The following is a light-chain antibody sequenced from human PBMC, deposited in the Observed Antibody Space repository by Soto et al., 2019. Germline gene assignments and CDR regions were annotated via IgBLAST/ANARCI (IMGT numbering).Light chain of an antibody. CDR1: SSDVGGYNS. Sequence: QSVLTQPPSASGSPGQSVTISCTGSSSDVGGYNSVSWYQQHPGKAPKLMIYEVSKRPSGVPDRFSGSKSDNTASLTVSGLQAEDEGDYYCSSYAGSALVFGTGPKLTVL. V-gene: IGLV2-8*01. J-gene: IGLJ1*01. CDR3: SSYAGSALV. CDR2: EVS.